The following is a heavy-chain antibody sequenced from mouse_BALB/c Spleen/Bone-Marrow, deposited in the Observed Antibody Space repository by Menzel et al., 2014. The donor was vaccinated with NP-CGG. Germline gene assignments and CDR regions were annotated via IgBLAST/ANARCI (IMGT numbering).Heavy chain of an antibody. J-gene: IGHJ2*01. Sequence: EVQLQQSGAELVKPGASVKLSCTTSGFTTKDTYMHWVKQRPEQSLEWIGRIVPAYGNTKYAPKFQGKATITADTSSNTTELELIIPASEDTNDCLCASYDYLYYFDSWGQGTTLTVSS. CDR3: ASYDYLYYFDS. CDR1: GFTTKDTY. D-gene: IGHD2-4*01. V-gene: IGHV14-3*02. CDR2: IVPAYGNT.